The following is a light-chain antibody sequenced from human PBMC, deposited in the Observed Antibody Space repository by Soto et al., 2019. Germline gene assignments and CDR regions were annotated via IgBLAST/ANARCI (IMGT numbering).Light chain of an antibody. V-gene: IGKV3-20*01. J-gene: IGKJ4*01. CDR3: QQYASSPLT. CDR2: EAS. Sequence: EIVLTQSPGTLSVSPGERATLSCRASQSVGRNYLAWYQQKPGPAPRLLIYEASSRATGIPDRFSGSGSGTDFTLTISRLEPEDVAVYYCQQYASSPLTFGGGTKVET. CDR1: QSVGRNY.